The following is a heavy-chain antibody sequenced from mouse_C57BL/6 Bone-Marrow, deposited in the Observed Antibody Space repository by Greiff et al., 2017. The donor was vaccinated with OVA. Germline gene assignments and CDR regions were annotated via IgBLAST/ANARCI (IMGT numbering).Heavy chain of an antibody. V-gene: IGHV5-6*02. CDR2: ISSGGSYT. D-gene: IGHD2-3*01. Sequence: DVKLVESGGDLVKPGGSLKLSCAASGFTFSSYGMSWVRQTPDKRLEWVATISSGGSYTYYPDSVKGRFNISRDNAKNTLYLQMSSLKSEDTAMYYGASDGYYGGAWFAYWGQGTLVTVSA. J-gene: IGHJ3*01. CDR3: ASDGYYGGAWFAY. CDR1: GFTFSSYG.